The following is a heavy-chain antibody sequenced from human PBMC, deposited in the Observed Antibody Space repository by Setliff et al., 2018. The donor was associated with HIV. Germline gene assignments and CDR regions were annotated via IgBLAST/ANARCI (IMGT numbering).Heavy chain of an antibody. Sequence: VASVKVSCKASGFTFTTSAMQWVRQARGQRLEWIGWIVVGSGNTNYAQKFQERVTITWDMSTSTAYMELSSLRSEDTAVYYCAAGPDYYYYYMDVWGKGTTVTSP. CDR3: AAGPDYYYYYMDV. J-gene: IGHJ6*03. V-gene: IGHV1-58*02. CDR2: IVVGSGNT. CDR1: GFTFTTSA.